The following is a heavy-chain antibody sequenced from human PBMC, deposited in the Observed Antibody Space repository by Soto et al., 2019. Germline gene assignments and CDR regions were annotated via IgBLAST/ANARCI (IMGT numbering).Heavy chain of an antibody. CDR3: ARGARI. J-gene: IGHJ3*02. CDR1: RFTFSGSW. CDR2: IKEDGSEK. Sequence: EVQLVESGGDLVRPGGSLRLSCADSRFTFSGSWMYWVRQAPGKGLEWVANIKEDGSEKNYVDSVRGRFTISRDNPKNKLYRQINSLRSEATAVYDCARGARIWGQETMVTVSP. V-gene: IGHV3-7*01.